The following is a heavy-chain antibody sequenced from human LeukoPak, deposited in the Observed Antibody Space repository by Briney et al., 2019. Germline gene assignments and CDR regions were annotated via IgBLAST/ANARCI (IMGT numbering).Heavy chain of an antibody. CDR2: INPNSGGT. Sequence: ASVKVSCKAFGYTFTGYYMHWVRQAPGQGLEWMGWINPNSGGTNYAQKFQGRVTMTRDTSISTAYMELSRLRSDDTAVYYCARLFGYYDSSGSFYYFDYWGQGTLVTVSS. CDR1: GYTFTGYY. D-gene: IGHD3-22*01. J-gene: IGHJ4*02. CDR3: ARLFGYYDSSGSFYYFDY. V-gene: IGHV1-2*02.